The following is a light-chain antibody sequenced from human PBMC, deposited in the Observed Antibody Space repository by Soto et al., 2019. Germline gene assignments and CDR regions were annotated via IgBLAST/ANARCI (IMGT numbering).Light chain of an antibody. CDR1: SSDVDDYRY. J-gene: IGLJ1*01. CDR3: CSYVTTPEI. Sequence: QSALAQPRSVSGSPGQLLTTSCTGTSSDVDDYRYVSWYQQYPGKAPKLVIYDGTKRPSGVPDRFSGSNSGNTASLTISGLQAEDEADYYCCSYVTTPEIFXTGTKVTV. V-gene: IGLV2-11*01. CDR2: DGT.